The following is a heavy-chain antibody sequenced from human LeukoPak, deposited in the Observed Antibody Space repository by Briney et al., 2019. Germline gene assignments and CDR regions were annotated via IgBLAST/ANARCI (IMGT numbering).Heavy chain of an antibody. J-gene: IGHJ4*02. V-gene: IGHV3-30*04. Sequence: PGGSLRLSCAASGFTFSSYAMHWVRQAPGKGLEWVAVISYDGSNKYYADSVKGRFTISRDNSKNTLYLQMNSLRAEDTAVYYCARVWAGLRYFDAGFDYWGQGTLVTVSS. CDR1: GFTFSSYA. D-gene: IGHD3-9*01. CDR3: ARVWAGLRYFDAGFDY. CDR2: ISYDGSNK.